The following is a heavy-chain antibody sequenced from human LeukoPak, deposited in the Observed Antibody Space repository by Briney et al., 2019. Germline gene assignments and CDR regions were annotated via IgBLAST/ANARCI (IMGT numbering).Heavy chain of an antibody. Sequence: SETLSLTCAVSGGSLSGHYWNWARQIPGKGLEWIGEIDHDGSTNYNPSLKSRVTISVDTSKNQFSLKLSSVTAADTAVYYCARRSVITLYGMDVWGQGTTVTVSS. V-gene: IGHV4-34*01. CDR2: IDHDGST. D-gene: IGHD1-14*01. J-gene: IGHJ6*02. CDR3: ARRSVITLYGMDV. CDR1: GGSLSGHY.